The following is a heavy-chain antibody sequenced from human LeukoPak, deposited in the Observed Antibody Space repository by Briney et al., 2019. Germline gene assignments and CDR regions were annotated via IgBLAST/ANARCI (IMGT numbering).Heavy chain of an antibody. CDR1: GGSISSYY. J-gene: IGHJ4*02. Sequence: SETLSLTCTVSGGSISSYYWSWIRQPPGKGLESIGYIYYRGSTNYNPSLRSRVTISVDTSKNQFSLKLNSVTAADTAVYYCARVNYVSDFNYWGQGTLVTVSS. V-gene: IGHV4-59*12. CDR3: ARVNYVSDFNY. D-gene: IGHD4-11*01. CDR2: IYYRGST.